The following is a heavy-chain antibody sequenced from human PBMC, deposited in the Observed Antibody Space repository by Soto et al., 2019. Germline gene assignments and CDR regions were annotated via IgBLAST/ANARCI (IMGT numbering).Heavy chain of an antibody. CDR2: ISSSSSYI. V-gene: IGHV3-21*01. CDR1: GFTFSSYS. D-gene: IGHD2-15*01. J-gene: IGHJ5*02. CDR3: ARGPRVGCSGGSCYSDNWFDP. Sequence: GGSLRLSCAASGFTFSSYSMNWVRQAPGKGLEWVSSISSSSSYIYYADSVKGRFTISRDNAKNSLYLQMNSLRAEDTAVYYCARGPRVGCSGGSCYSDNWFDPWGQGTLVTVSS.